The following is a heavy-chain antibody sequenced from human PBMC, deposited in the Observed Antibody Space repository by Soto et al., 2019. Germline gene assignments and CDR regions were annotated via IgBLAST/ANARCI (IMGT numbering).Heavy chain of an antibody. D-gene: IGHD5-18*01. CDR3: ARAWIQLWSGGYYFDY. Sequence: QVQLQQWGAGLLKPSETLSLTCAVYGGSFSGYYWSWIRQPPGKGLEWIGEINHSGSTNYNPSLKSRVTISVDTSKNQCSLKLSSVTAADTAVYYCARAWIQLWSGGYYFDYWGQGTLVTVSS. J-gene: IGHJ4*02. V-gene: IGHV4-34*01. CDR1: GGSFSGYY. CDR2: INHSGST.